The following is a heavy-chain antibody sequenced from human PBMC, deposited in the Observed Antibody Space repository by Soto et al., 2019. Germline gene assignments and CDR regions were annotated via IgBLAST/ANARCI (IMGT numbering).Heavy chain of an antibody. Sequence: QVQLVQSGAEVKKPGSSVKVSCKASGGTFSSYAISWVRQAPGQGLEWMGGIIPIFGTANYAQKFQGRVTITADDSTSTAYMELSSLRSEDTAVYYCASGDYDFWSGPGGGMDVWGQGTTVTVSS. D-gene: IGHD3-3*01. V-gene: IGHV1-69*12. CDR3: ASGDYDFWSGPGGGMDV. J-gene: IGHJ6*02. CDR2: IIPIFGTA. CDR1: GGTFSSYA.